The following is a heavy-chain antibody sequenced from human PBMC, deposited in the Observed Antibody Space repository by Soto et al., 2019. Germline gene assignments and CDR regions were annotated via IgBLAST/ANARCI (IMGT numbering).Heavy chain of an antibody. CDR1: GFTFSSYV. Sequence: QVQLVESGGGVVQPGRSLRLSCAASGFTFSSYVMHWVRQSPGKGLEWVAVIWYDGSNKYYADSVKGRLTISRDNSKNTLYLQMNSLRAEDTAVYYCARDPPLRYGDSYFDYWGQGTLVTVSS. D-gene: IGHD4-17*01. V-gene: IGHV3-33*01. CDR3: ARDPPLRYGDSYFDY. CDR2: IWYDGSNK. J-gene: IGHJ4*02.